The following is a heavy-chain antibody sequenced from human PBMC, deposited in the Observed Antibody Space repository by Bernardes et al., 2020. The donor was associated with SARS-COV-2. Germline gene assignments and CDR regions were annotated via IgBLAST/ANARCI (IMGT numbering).Heavy chain of an antibody. J-gene: IGHJ3*01. Sequence: ASVKVSCKASGYSFISYTMYWVRQAPGQRLEWMGWINAGNGDTKYSQKFQGRVIISRDTSANTAYMELSSLRSEDTAVYYCARPGSQVADGVFDVWGQGTMVSVSS. CDR2: INAGNGDT. CDR1: GYSFISYT. V-gene: IGHV1-3*01. CDR3: ARPGSQVADGVFDV. D-gene: IGHD4-17*01.